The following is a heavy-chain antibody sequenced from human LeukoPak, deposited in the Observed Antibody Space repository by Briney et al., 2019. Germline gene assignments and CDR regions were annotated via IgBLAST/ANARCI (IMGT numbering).Heavy chain of an antibody. CDR3: ARGLYKNGWYYFDY. V-gene: IGHV3-30*03. CDR1: GFTFSSYG. J-gene: IGHJ4*02. Sequence: GGSLRLSCAASGFTFSSYGMHWVRQAPGKGLEWVAVISYDGSNKFYADSVKGRFTISRDNSENTLHLQMNSLKDEDTAVYYCARGLYKNGWYYFDYWGQGTLVTVSS. CDR2: ISYDGSNK. D-gene: IGHD6-19*01.